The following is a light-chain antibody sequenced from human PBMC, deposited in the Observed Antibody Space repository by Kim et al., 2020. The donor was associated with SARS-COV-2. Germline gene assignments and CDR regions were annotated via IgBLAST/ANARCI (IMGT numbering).Light chain of an antibody. CDR3: AAWDDSLSGRV. CDR1: RSNIGSNT. J-gene: IGLJ3*02. V-gene: IGLV1-44*01. Sequence: GQRVTISCSGSRSNIGSNTVNWYQHLPGTAPKVLMYTDSERPSGVPYRFSGSKSGTSASLVISALQSEDEADYYCAAWDDSLSGRVFGGGTQLTVL. CDR2: TDS.